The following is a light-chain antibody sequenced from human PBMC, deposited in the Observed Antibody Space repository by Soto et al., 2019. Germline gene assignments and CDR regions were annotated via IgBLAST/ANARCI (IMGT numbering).Light chain of an antibody. CDR1: SSNIGAGYD. J-gene: IGLJ1*01. CDR3: GTWDSSLGV. CDR2: VNS. Sequence: QSVLTQPPSVSGAPGQRVTISCTGTSSNIGAGYDVHWYQQVPGTSPKLLIFVNSNRPSGVPDRFSGSKSGTSASLAITGLQAEDEADYYCGTWDSSLGVFGTGTKLTVL. V-gene: IGLV1-40*01.